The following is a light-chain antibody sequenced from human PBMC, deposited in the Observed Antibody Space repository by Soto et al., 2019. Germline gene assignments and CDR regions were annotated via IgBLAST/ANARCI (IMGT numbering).Light chain of an antibody. CDR1: SSDVGTYNY. CDR2: EVS. J-gene: IGLJ1*01. V-gene: IGLV2-14*01. CDR3: TSYTRDTALV. Sequence: QSALTQPASVSGSPGQSITISCTGTSSDVGTYNYVSWYQHHPGKAPKLIIYEVSNRPSGVSKRFSGSKSGSTASLTISGLQAEDEADYHCTSYTRDTALVFGTGTKVTVL.